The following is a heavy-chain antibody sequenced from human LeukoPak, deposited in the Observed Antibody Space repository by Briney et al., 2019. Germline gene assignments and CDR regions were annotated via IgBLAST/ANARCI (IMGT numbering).Heavy chain of an antibody. J-gene: IGHJ6*03. CDR1: GYSISSGYY. Sequence: SETLSLTCAVSGYSISSGYYWGWIRQPPGKGLEWIGSIYHSGSTYYNPSLKSRVTISVDTSKNQFSLKLSSVTAADTAVYYCAGQGNCSSTSCYCSYYYYYMDVWGKGTTVTVSS. CDR3: AGQGNCSSTSCYCSYYYYYMDV. D-gene: IGHD2-2*01. CDR2: IYHSGST. V-gene: IGHV4-38-2*01.